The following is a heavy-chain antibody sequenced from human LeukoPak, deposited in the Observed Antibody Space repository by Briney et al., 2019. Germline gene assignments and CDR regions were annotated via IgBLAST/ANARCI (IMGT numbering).Heavy chain of an antibody. CDR3: AKVQGYCSDTNCYPDY. V-gene: IGHV7-4-1*02. CDR1: GYTFTSYG. D-gene: IGHD2-2*01. J-gene: IGHJ4*02. CDR2: INTNTGNP. Sequence: ASVKVSCKASGYTFTSYGISWVRQAPGQGLEWMGWINTNTGNPTCAQGFTGRFVFSLDTSVSTAYLQISSLKAEDTAVYYCAKVQGYCSDTNCYPDYWGQGTLVTVSS.